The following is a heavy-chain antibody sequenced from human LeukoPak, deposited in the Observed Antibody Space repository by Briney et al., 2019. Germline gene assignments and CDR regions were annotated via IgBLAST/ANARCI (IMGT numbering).Heavy chain of an antibody. CDR1: GGSISNYY. J-gene: IGHJ4*02. CDR2: ISDSGNT. Sequence: SETLSLTCTVSGGSISNYYWSWIRQPPGKGLEWIGYISDSGNTNYNSSLKSRVAISIDTSKNHFSLRLSSVTAADTAMYYCARVDRGTFSGSRFLFDYWGQGTLVTVSS. D-gene: IGHD1-26*01. CDR3: ARVDRGTFSGSRFLFDY. V-gene: IGHV4-59*01.